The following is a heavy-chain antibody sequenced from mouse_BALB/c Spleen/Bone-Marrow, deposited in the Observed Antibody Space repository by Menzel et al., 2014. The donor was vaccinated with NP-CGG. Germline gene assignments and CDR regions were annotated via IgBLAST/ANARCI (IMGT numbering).Heavy chain of an antibody. CDR1: GYAFTSYN. CDR3: ARNLGYGYFDY. Sequence: VQLQQSGPELVKLGASVKVSCKASGYAFTSYNMYWVKQSRGKSLEWIGYIDPYNGGTYYNQKFKSKATLTVDKSSSTAYMHLNSLTSEDSAVYYCARNLGYGYFDYWAQGTTLTVSS. CDR2: IDPYNGGT. V-gene: IGHV1S135*01. D-gene: IGHD3-1*01. J-gene: IGHJ2*01.